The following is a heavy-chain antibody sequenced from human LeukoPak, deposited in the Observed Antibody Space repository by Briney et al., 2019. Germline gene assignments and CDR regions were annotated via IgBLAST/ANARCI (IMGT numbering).Heavy chain of an antibody. CDR3: AREGRSFDY. V-gene: IGHV3-30-3*01. CDR1: GFTFSSYA. Sequence: GRSLRLSCAASGFTFSSYAMHWVRQAPGKGLEWVAVISYDGSNKYYADSVKGRFTISRDNSKNTLYLQMNSLRAEDTAVYYCAREGRSFDYWGQGTLATVSS. J-gene: IGHJ4*02. CDR2: ISYDGSNK.